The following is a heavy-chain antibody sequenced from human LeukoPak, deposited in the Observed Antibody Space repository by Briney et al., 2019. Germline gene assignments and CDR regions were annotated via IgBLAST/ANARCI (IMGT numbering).Heavy chain of an antibody. V-gene: IGHV3-33*01. CDR1: GFTFSSYG. CDR3: ARDHAGSGRAFDY. Sequence: PGGSLRLSCAASGFTFSSYGMHWVRQAPGKGLEWVAVIWYDGSNKYDADSVKGRFTISRDNSKNTLYLQMNSLGVEDTAVYYCARDHAGSGRAFDYWGQGTLVTVSS. J-gene: IGHJ4*02. D-gene: IGHD2-15*01. CDR2: IWYDGSNK.